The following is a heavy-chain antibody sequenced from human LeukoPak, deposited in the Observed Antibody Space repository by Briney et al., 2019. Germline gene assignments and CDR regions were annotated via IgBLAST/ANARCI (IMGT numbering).Heavy chain of an antibody. D-gene: IGHD5-24*01. CDR3: AAKGGDGHNSAFGF. CDR2: INHHGYT. J-gene: IGHJ4*02. Sequence: SETLSLTCVVDGGSFSGYYWSWIRQSPGKGLEWIGEINHHGYTNYNPSLRSRVIMSVDTSKNHISLKLTSVTAADTTMYYCAAKGGDGHNSAFGFWGQGALVSVSS. V-gene: IGHV4-34*01. CDR1: GGSFSGYY.